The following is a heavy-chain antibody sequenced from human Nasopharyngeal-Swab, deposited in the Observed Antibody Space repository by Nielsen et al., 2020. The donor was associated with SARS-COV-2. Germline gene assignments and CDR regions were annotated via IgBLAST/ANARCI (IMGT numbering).Heavy chain of an antibody. CDR3: ATSIVVVSAAMRRLVYYYYYGMDV. J-gene: IGHJ6*02. Sequence: ASVKVSCKVSGYTLTELSMHWVRQAPGKGLEWMGGFDPEDGETIYAQKFQGRVTMTEDTSTDTAYMELSSLRSEDTAVYYCATSIVVVSAAMRRLVYYYYYGMDVWGQGTTVTVSS. CDR1: GYTLTELS. D-gene: IGHD2-2*01. CDR2: FDPEDGET. V-gene: IGHV1-24*01.